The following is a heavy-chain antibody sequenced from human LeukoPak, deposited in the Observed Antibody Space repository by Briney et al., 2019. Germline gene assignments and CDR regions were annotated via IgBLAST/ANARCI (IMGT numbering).Heavy chain of an antibody. V-gene: IGHV1-18*01. Sequence: ASVKVSCKASGYTFSTHGISWVRQAPGQGLEWMGWISGNNGNTHYAQKIQSRVTMTTDTSTSTAYMDLRSLRSDDTAVYYCASQVYGSGNQFDYWGQGTLVTVSS. CDR3: ASQVYGSGNQFDY. J-gene: IGHJ4*02. CDR1: GYTFSTHG. CDR2: ISGNNGNT. D-gene: IGHD3-10*01.